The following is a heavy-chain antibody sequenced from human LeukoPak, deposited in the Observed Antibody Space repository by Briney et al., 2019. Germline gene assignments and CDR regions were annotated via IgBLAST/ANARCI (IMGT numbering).Heavy chain of an antibody. V-gene: IGHV1-2*02. J-gene: IGHJ4*02. D-gene: IGHD2-2*01. CDR3: ALRGEVVPAALDY. CDR2: INPNSGGT. CDR1: GYTFTVYY. Sequence: ASVKVSCKASGYTFTVYYMHWVRQAPGQGLEWMGWINPNSGGTNYAQKFQGRVTMTRDTSISTAYMELSRLRSDDTAVYYCALRGEVVPAALDYWGQGTLVTVSS.